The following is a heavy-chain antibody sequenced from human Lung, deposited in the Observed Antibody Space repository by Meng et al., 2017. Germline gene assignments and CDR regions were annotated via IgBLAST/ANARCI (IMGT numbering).Heavy chain of an antibody. Sequence: QVHLQQSGPGLVKPSQPLSLTRAISGNSVSSNSASWNWIRQSPSRGLEWLGRTYYRSKWYNGYAVSVRSRITINPDTSKTQFSLQLNSVTPEDTAVYYCARSQQWLDSWGQGTLVTVSS. V-gene: IGHV6-1*01. CDR2: TYYRSKWYN. CDR3: ARSQQWLDS. D-gene: IGHD6-19*01. J-gene: IGHJ4*02. CDR1: GNSVSSNSAS.